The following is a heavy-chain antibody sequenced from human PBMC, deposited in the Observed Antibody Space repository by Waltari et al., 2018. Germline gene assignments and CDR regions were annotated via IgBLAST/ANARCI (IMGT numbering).Heavy chain of an antibody. CDR2: ISYDGTNE. CDR1: GFTFNPYG. Sequence: QAQLVASGGGVVKPGRSLGLSCAASGFTFNPYGMYWVRQAPGKGLEWVALISYDGTNEYSADSLKGRFTISRDNSKNTLYLQMNSLRPEDTAIYYCARDFSFSGGLDVWGQGTTVTVSS. CDR3: ARDFSFSGGLDV. J-gene: IGHJ6*02. V-gene: IGHV3-30*03. D-gene: IGHD1-26*01.